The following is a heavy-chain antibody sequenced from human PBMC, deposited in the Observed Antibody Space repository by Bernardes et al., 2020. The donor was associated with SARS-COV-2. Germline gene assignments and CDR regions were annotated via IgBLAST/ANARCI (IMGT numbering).Heavy chain of an antibody. J-gene: IGHJ4*02. CDR1: GFPFSRYA. CDR3: AIPGGD. D-gene: IGHD3-16*01. CDR2: ISGSGGRT. V-gene: IGHV3-23*01. Sequence: GYLSLSCAASGFPFSRYAMGWVRPSPGKGLDWVSTISGSGGRTYYADSVKGRFTISRDNSKNTLILQMNSLRVDDTATYYCAIPGGDWGQGTLVTVSS.